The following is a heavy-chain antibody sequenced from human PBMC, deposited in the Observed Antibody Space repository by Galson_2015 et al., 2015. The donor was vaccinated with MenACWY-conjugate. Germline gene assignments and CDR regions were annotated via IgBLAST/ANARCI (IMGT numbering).Heavy chain of an antibody. D-gene: IGHD3-10*01. CDR1: GYTFSSYA. V-gene: IGHV1-18*01. CDR2: ISGYNGNT. J-gene: IGHJ6*02. Sequence: SVKVSCKASGYTFSSYAISWVRQAPGQGLEWLGWISGYNGNTKYAQKFQGRVTMTTDTSTDTATLEVRGLRSDDTAFYYCARETLYGAGMSSTGMDIWGQGTTVTVSS. CDR3: ARETLYGAGMSSTGMDI.